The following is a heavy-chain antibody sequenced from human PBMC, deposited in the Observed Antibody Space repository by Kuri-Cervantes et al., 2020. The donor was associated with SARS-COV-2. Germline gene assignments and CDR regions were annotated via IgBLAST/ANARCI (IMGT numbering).Heavy chain of an antibody. CDR2: VKTNSGNT. CDR3: YCAPKEGFDS. V-gene: IGHV1-8*01. Sequence: ASVKVSCKAPETTFPNYDINWVRQATGQGLEWMGMVKTNSGNTLYAQIFQGRVTMTRDTSTSTVRLELSSLTSEDTAIYYCYCAPKEGFDSWGQGTLVTVSS. CDR1: ETTFPNYD. J-gene: IGHJ4*02. D-gene: IGHD2-21*01.